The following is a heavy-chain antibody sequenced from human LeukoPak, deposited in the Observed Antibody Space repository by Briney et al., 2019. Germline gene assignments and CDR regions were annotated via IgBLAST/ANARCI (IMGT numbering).Heavy chain of an antibody. CDR2: INHSGST. Sequence: SETLSLTCAVYGGPSSGYYWSWIRQPPGKRLEWIGEINHSGSTNYNPSLKSRVTISVDTSKNQFSLKLSSVTAADTAVYYCARVPMVRGSRKPYDYWGQGTLVTVSS. V-gene: IGHV4-34*01. CDR3: ARVPMVRGSRKPYDY. D-gene: IGHD3-10*01. CDR1: GGPSSGYY. J-gene: IGHJ4*02.